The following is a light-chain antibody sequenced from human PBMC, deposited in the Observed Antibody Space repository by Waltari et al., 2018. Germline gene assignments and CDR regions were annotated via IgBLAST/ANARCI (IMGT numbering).Light chain of an antibody. CDR1: VLPRQY. V-gene: IGLV3-25*03. J-gene: IGLJ1*01. Sequence: SYGLTQPPSVSVSPRQTSKITCSGDVLPRQYAAWYRQRPGQAPIMLIYKDIERPSGIPERFSGSSSGTTVTLTISGVQAEDDGDYFCQSTDTNSGTRVFGSGTKVNVL. CDR2: KDI. CDR3: QSTDTNSGTRV.